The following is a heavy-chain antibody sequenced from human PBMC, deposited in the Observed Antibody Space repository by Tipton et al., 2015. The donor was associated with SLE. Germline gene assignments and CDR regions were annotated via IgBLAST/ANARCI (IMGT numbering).Heavy chain of an antibody. Sequence: TLSLTCTVSGGSISSYYWNWIRQPPGKGLEWIGYVYHSGRTNYISSLRSRVTISIDTSKNQFSLRLSSVTAADTAVYYCTRSVGVSFFDLWGRGTLTTVSS. CDR3: TRSVGVSFFDL. D-gene: IGHD2-21*01. CDR1: GGSISSYY. CDR2: VYHSGRT. V-gene: IGHV4-59*01. J-gene: IGHJ2*01.